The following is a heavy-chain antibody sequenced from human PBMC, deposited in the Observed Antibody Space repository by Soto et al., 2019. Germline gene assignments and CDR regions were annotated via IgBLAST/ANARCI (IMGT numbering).Heavy chain of an antibody. Sequence: QVQLVQSGAEVKKPGASVKVSCKASGYTFTSYGISWVRQAPGQGLKWMGWISAYNGNTNYAQKRQGRVTMTTDTSTSTAYMELRSLRSDDTAVYYCARVKYSPPYYYDYGMDVWGQGTTVTVSS. CDR1: GYTFTSYG. CDR2: ISAYNGNT. V-gene: IGHV1-18*01. J-gene: IGHJ6*02. CDR3: ARVKYSPPYYYDYGMDV. D-gene: IGHD5-18*01.